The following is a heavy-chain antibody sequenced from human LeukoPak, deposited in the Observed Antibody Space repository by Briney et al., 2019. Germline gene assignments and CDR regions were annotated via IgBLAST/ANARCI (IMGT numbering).Heavy chain of an antibody. Sequence: GGSLRLSCVASGFTFSSYAMHWVRQAPGKGLEWVAVISRDGGDKHHADSVKGRFTISRDNSKNTLYLQMDSLRAEDTAVYFCAKDPRTAAAYYFDYWGQGILVTVSS. CDR2: ISRDGGDK. CDR3: AKDPRTAAAYYFDY. D-gene: IGHD6-13*01. V-gene: IGHV3-30*18. CDR1: GFTFSSYA. J-gene: IGHJ4*02.